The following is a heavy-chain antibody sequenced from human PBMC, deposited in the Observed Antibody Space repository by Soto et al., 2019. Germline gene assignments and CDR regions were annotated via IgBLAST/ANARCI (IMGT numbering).Heavy chain of an antibody. CDR3: AKDAYDFWSGYYWGGDYYYGMDV. CDR2: FSGSGGST. D-gene: IGHD3-3*01. V-gene: IGHV3-23*01. Sequence: PGGTLRLSCAASGFTFSYDAMSWVRQARGKGLEGVSTFSGSGGSTYYADSVKGRFTIARDNSKNTLYLQMNSLRAEDTAVYYCAKDAYDFWSGYYWGGDYYYGMDVWGQGTLVTVSS. J-gene: IGHJ6*02. CDR1: GFTFSYDA.